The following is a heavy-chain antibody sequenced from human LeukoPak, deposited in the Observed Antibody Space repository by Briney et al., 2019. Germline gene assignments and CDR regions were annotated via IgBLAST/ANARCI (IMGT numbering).Heavy chain of an antibody. D-gene: IGHD4-11*01. V-gene: IGHV4-34*01. Sequence: KPSETLSLTCAVYSGSFSGYYWSWIRQPPGKGLEWIGEINHSGSTNYNPSLKSRVTISVDTSKNQFSLKLSSVTAADTAVYYCARDSYSNLYYFDYWGQGTLVTVSS. CDR2: INHSGST. J-gene: IGHJ4*02. CDR1: SGSFSGYY. CDR3: ARDSYSNLYYFDY.